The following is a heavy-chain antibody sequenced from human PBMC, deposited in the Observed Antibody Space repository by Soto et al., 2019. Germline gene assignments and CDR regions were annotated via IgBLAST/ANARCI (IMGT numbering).Heavy chain of an antibody. CDR1: GYTFTSYG. V-gene: IGHV1-18*01. CDR3: ARDLGAQRVDY. J-gene: IGHJ4*02. CDR2: ISAYNGNT. D-gene: IGHD1-26*01. Sequence: QVQLVQSGAEVKKPGASVKVSCKASGYTFTSYGISWVRQAPGQGLEWMGWISAYNGNTKYAQKLQGRVSITTDTSTSTAYMGLRSLRSDGTAVYYCARDLGAQRVDYWGQGTLVTVSS.